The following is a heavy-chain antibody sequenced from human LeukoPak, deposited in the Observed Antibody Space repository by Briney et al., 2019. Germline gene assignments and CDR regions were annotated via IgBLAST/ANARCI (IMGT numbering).Heavy chain of an antibody. CDR3: ARHRDPYGSGSH. CDR2: IYPGDSDT. V-gene: IGHV5-51*01. CDR1: GCSFTSYW. Sequence: ESLKISCKGSGCSFTSYWIDWVRQRPGKGLEWMGIIYPGDSDTRYSPSFQGQVTISADKSISTAYLQWSSLKASDTAMYYCARHRDPYGSGSHWGQGTLVTVSS. D-gene: IGHD3-10*01. J-gene: IGHJ4*02.